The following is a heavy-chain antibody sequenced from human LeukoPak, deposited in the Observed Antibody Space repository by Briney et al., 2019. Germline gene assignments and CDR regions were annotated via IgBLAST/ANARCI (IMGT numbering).Heavy chain of an antibody. V-gene: IGHV3-23*01. D-gene: IGHD6-6*01. CDR1: GFAFASYA. CDR2: ISARDFTT. Sequence: GGSLRLSCAASGFAFASYAMSWVRQAPGKGPEWVSSISARDFTTYYADSVKGRFTFSRDNSKNTLYLQMNSLRAEDTALYYCAKSRYGSSSVTLDYWGQGTLVTVSS. J-gene: IGHJ4*02. CDR3: AKSRYGSSSVTLDY.